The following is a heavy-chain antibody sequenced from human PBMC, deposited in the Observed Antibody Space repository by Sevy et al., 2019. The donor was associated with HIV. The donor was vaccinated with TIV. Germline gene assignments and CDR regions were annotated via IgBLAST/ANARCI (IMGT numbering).Heavy chain of an antibody. Sequence: SETLSLTCTVSGGSISSGGYYWSWIRQHPGKGLEWIGHIYYSGSTYYNPSLKSRVTISVDTSKNQFSLKLSSVTAADTAVYYCARGGGRDFPWFDPWGQGTLVTVSS. V-gene: IGHV4-31*03. CDR3: ARGGGRDFPWFDP. CDR1: GGSISSGGYY. J-gene: IGHJ5*02. D-gene: IGHD3-3*01. CDR2: IYYSGST.